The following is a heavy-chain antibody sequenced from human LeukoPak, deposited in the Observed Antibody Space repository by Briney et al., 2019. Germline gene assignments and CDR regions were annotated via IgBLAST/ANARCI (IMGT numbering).Heavy chain of an antibody. CDR1: GFTFSTYW. CDR3: TSSRWQAFDS. J-gene: IGHJ4*02. Sequence: QTGGSLRLSCAASGFTFSTYWMSWVRQAPGNGLEWVAHIKQDGSEKYYVDSVKGRFTVSRDNAKDSVYLQLSSLRTEDTAAYYCTSSRWQAFDSWGQGILVTVSS. V-gene: IGHV3-7*01. CDR2: IKQDGSEK. D-gene: IGHD6-13*01.